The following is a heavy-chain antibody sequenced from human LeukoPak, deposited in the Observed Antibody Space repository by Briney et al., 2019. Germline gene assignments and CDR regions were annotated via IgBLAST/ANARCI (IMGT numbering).Heavy chain of an antibody. J-gene: IGHJ3*02. CDR3: ARDPARRDIVVVPAGHRLAFDI. D-gene: IGHD2-2*01. CDR2: ISSSSSTI. CDR1: GFTFSSYS. Sequence: EAGGSLRLSCSASGFTFSSYSMNWVRQAPGKGLEWVSYISSSSSTIYYADSVKGRFTISRDNAKNSLYLQMNSLRAEDTAVYYCARDPARRDIVVVPAGHRLAFDIWGQGTMVTVSS. V-gene: IGHV3-48*01.